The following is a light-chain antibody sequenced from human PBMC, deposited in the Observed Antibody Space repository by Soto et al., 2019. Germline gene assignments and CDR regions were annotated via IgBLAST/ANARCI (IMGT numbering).Light chain of an antibody. V-gene: IGKV3-11*02. CDR1: QSVGSY. CDR3: KQRSTWPPLS. J-gene: IGKJ4*01. CDR2: DAS. Sequence: EIVVTQSPATLSLSPGERATLSCRTSQSVGSYLAWYQKKPGKAPRLLIYDASNRATGIPARFSGSGSGREFTLTSSSLEPEDFEVYYCKQRSTWPPLSFGGGTQVEIK.